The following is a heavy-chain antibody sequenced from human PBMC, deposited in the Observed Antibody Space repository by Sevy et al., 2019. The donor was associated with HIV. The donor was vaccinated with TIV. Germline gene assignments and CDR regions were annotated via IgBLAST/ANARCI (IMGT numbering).Heavy chain of an antibody. D-gene: IGHD3-10*01. CDR1: GFTFSSYA. CDR2: ISYDGSNK. CDR3: ARGGWGTMVRGVIPR. J-gene: IGHJ4*02. V-gene: IGHV3-30-3*01. Sequence: GGSLRLSCAASGFTFSSYAMHWVRQAPGRGLEWVAVISYDGSNKYYADSVKGRFTISRDNSKNTLYLQMNSLRAEDTAVYYCARGGWGTMVRGVIPRWGQRTLVTVSS.